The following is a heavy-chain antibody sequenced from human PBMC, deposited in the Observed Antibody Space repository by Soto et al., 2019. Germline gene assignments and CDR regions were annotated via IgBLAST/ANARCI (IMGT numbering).Heavy chain of an antibody. CDR1: GGSFSGYY. D-gene: IGHD5-18*01. CDR2: INHSGST. J-gene: IGHJ6*02. V-gene: IGHV4-34*01. CDR3: AGWIQLQQYYYYGMDV. Sequence: SETLSLTCAVYGGSFSGYYWSWIRQPPGKGLEWIGEINHSGSTNYNPSLKSRVTISVDKSKNQFSLKLSSVTAADTAVCYCAGWIQLQQYYYYGMDVWGQGTTVTVSS.